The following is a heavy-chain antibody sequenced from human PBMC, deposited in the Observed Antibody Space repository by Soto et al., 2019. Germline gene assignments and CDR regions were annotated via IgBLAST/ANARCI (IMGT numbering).Heavy chain of an antibody. D-gene: IGHD2-2*01. V-gene: IGHV4-39*07. CDR3: ARDRRVVVPAAIVDYYYMDV. CDR1: GGSISSSSYY. J-gene: IGHJ6*03. Sequence: SETLSLTCTVSGGSISSSSYYWGWIRQPPGKGLEWIGSIYYSGSTYYNPSLKSRVTISGDTSKNQFSLKLSSVTAADTAVYYCARDRRVVVPAAIVDYYYMDVWGKGTTVTVSS. CDR2: IYYSGST.